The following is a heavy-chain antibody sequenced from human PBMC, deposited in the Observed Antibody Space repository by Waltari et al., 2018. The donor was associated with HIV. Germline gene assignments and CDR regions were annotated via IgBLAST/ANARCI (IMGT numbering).Heavy chain of an antibody. J-gene: IGHJ6*02. CDR1: GYSFTSYW. V-gene: IGHV5-51*01. D-gene: IGHD6-6*01. CDR3: ARHEYSSSSIYYYYGMDV. CDR2: IYPGDSDT. Sequence: EVQLVQSGAEVKKPGESLKISCKGSGYSFTSYWIGWVRQMPGKGLEWMGIIYPGDSDTRYSPSFQGQVTISADKSISTAYLQWSSLKASDTAMYYCARHEYSSSSIYYYYGMDVWGQGTTVTVSS.